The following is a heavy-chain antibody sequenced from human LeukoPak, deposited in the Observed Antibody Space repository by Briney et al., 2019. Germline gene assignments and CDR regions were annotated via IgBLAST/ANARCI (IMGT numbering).Heavy chain of an antibody. CDR1: GFTFSSNS. D-gene: IGHD3-10*01. J-gene: IGHJ4*02. Sequence: PGGSLRLSCAASGFTFSSNSMTWVRQTPGKGLEWVSGISGSGDSTSYADSVKGRFTISRDNSRNTLYLQMSSLRPEDTAVYYCTKCSGFGDDWGQGTLVTVSS. CDR3: TKCSGFGDD. CDR2: ISGSGDST. V-gene: IGHV3-23*01.